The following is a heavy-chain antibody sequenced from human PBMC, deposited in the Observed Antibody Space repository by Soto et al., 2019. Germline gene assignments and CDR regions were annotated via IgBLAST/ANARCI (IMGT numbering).Heavy chain of an antibody. CDR3: AKVVGYDDYYGMDD. Sequence: WGSLRLSCSASGFTFSSYGMHWVRQAPGKGLEWVAVISYDGSNKYYADSVQGRFTISRDNSKNTLYLQMNSLRAEDTAVYYCAKVVGYDDYYGMDDWGQGTTVTVFS. CDR1: GFTFSSYG. D-gene: IGHD1-26*01. V-gene: IGHV3-30*18. CDR2: ISYDGSNK. J-gene: IGHJ6*02.